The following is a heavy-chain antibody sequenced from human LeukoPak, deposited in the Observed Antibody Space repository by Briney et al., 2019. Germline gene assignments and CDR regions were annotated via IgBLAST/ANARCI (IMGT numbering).Heavy chain of an antibody. Sequence: PGGSLRLSCAASGFIFSDSAMHWVRQASGKGLEWVGRIKTKADNYATAYAASVRGRFTISRDDSKNTAYLQMNSLKAEDTAVYYCTRLPKRRLNYYGLDAWGQGATVTVSS. V-gene: IGHV3-73*01. CDR3: TRLPKRRLNYYGLDA. D-gene: IGHD5-24*01. J-gene: IGHJ6*02. CDR2: IKTKADNYAT. CDR1: GFIFSDSA.